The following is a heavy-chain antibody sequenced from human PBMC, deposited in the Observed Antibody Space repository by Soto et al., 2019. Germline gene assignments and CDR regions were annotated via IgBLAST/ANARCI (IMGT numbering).Heavy chain of an antibody. V-gene: IGHV4-30-2*01. CDR2: IYHSGST. Sequence: SETLSLTCAVSGGSISSGGYSWSWIRQPPGKGLEWIGYIYHSGSTYYNPSLKSRVTISVDRSKNQFSLKLSSVTAADTAVYYCARGDPLGYCSGGSCYFDYWGQGALVTVSS. CDR1: GGSISSGGYS. J-gene: IGHJ4*02. CDR3: ARGDPLGYCSGGSCYFDY. D-gene: IGHD2-15*01.